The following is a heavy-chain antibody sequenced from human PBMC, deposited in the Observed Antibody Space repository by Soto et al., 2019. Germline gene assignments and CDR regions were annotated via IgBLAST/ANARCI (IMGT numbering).Heavy chain of an antibody. V-gene: IGHV3-15*01. Sequence: GGSLRLSCAASGFTFSNAWMSWVRQAPGKGLEWVGRIKSKTDGGTTDYAAPVKGRFTISRDDSKNTLYLQMNSLKTEDTAVYYCTAHGKSTIFGVVIPSYYFDYWGQGTLVTVSS. CDR3: TAHGKSTIFGVVIPSYYFDY. CDR2: IKSKTDGGTT. CDR1: GFTFSNAW. D-gene: IGHD3-3*01. J-gene: IGHJ4*02.